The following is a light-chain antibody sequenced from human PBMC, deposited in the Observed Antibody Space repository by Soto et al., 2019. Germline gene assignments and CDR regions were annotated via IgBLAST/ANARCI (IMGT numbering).Light chain of an antibody. J-gene: IGKJ1*01. CDR3: QQRCSTVWT. Sequence: DIQMTQSPSSLYASVGDRVTITCRASQSISSYLHWYQQKQGKAPKLLIHAASSLQSGVQSRFSCSGSGTDITLIISSLQPEEFATYYGQQRCSTVWTFGQGTKVERK. CDR2: AAS. V-gene: IGKV1-39*01. CDR1: QSISSY.